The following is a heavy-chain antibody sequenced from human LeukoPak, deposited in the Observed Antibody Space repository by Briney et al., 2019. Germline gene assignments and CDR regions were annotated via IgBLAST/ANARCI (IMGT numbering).Heavy chain of an antibody. CDR2: ISGSGGST. CDR1: GFPFRSYA. J-gene: IGHJ2*01. D-gene: IGHD3-9*01. Sequence: GGSLRLSCAASGFPFRSYAMHWVRQAPGKGLEWVSAISGSGGSTYYADSVKGRFTISRDNSKNTLYLQMNSLRAEDTAVYYWAKGGAPGEIRFFAWSGYFDLGGRGTRVSVP. V-gene: IGHV3-23*01. CDR3: AKGGAPGEIRFFAWSGYFDL.